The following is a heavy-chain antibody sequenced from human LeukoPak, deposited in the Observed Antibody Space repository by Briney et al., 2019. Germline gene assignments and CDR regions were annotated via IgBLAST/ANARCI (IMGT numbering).Heavy chain of an antibody. CDR1: GGSISSYY. Sequence: SETLSLTCTVSGGSISSYYWSWIRQPPGKGLEWIGYIYYSGSTNYNPSLKSRVTISVDTSKNQFSPKLSSVTAADTAVYYCARDNGSSEYYFDYWGQGTLVTVSS. D-gene: IGHD6-6*01. CDR3: ARDNGSSEYYFDY. J-gene: IGHJ4*02. CDR2: IYYSGST. V-gene: IGHV4-59*01.